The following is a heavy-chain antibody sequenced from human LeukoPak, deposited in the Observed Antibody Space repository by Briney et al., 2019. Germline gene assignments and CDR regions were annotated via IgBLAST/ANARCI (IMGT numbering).Heavy chain of an antibody. D-gene: IGHD6-13*01. CDR2: IYYSGST. Sequence: SETLSLTCTVSGGSISSYYWSWIRQPPGKGLEWIGSIYYSGSTYYNPSLKSRVTISVDTSKNQFSLKLSSVTAADTAVYYCARRGTPYSSSWYDWGQGTLVTVSS. J-gene: IGHJ4*02. CDR3: ARRGTPYSSSWYD. CDR1: GGSISSYY. V-gene: IGHV4-39*01.